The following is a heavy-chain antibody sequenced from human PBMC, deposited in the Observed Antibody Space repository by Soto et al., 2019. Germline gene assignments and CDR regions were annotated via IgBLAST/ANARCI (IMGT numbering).Heavy chain of an antibody. V-gene: IGHV4-34*01. CDR2: INHSGST. CDR1: GGSFSGYY. D-gene: IGHD4-17*01. J-gene: IGHJ4*02. CDR3: ARVNLSSGDYDY. Sequence: SETLSLTCAVYGGSFSGYYWSWIRQPPGKGLEWIGEINHSGSTNYNPSLKSRVTISVDTSKDQFSLKLSSVTAADTAVYYCARVNLSSGDYDYWGQGTMVTVSS.